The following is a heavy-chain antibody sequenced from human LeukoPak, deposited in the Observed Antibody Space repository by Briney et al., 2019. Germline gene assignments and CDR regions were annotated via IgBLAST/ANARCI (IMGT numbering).Heavy chain of an antibody. D-gene: IGHD3-16*01. Sequence: GGSLRLSCTGSGFTFSDYTMDWVRQAPGKGLEWVSYISTTSESVYYADSVKGRFTISRDNAKNSLYLQMNSLRAEDTAVYYCARVRVISYRQDYWGQGTLVTVSS. J-gene: IGHJ4*02. CDR2: ISTTSESV. CDR1: GFTFSDYT. CDR3: ARVRVISYRQDY. V-gene: IGHV3-48*04.